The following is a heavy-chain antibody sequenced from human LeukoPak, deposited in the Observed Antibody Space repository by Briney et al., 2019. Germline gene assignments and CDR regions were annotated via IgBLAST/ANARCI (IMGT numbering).Heavy chain of an antibody. D-gene: IGHD3-10*01. J-gene: IGHJ4*02. Sequence: SETLSLTCTVSGGSININYWSWIRQPPGKGLEWIGSIYYSGSTYYNPSLKSRVTISVDTSKNQFSLKLSSVTAADTAVYYCARLNQGDYYGSGSYYRGGPFDYWGQGTLVTVSS. CDR2: IYYSGST. CDR3: ARLNQGDYYGSGSYYRGGPFDY. CDR1: GGSININY. V-gene: IGHV4-39*01.